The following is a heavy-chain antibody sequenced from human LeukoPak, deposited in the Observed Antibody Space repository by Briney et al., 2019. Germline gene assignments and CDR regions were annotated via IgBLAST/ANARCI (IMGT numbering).Heavy chain of an antibody. D-gene: IGHD3-10*01. Sequence: SETLSLTCAVSGDSISSSKWWSWVRQPPGKGLEWIGEIHHSGSTTYNPSLKSRLTISVDKSNNQFSLRLTSVTAADTAVYYCASRFDGSGSFVYWGRGTLVTVSS. CDR2: IHHSGST. V-gene: IGHV4-4*02. CDR3: ASRFDGSGSFVY. J-gene: IGHJ4*02. CDR1: GDSISSSKW.